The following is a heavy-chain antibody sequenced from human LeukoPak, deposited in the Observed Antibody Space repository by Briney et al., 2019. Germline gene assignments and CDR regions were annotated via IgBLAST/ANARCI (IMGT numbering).Heavy chain of an antibody. CDR1: QFTFSTYS. J-gene: IGHJ5*02. D-gene: IGHD3/OR15-3a*01. V-gene: IGHV3-21*01. CDR3: SRGIEDSRAQPVSQWFDP. CDR2: ISSSFSI. Sequence: GESLRLSCVASQFTFSTYSMTWVRQAPGKGLEWVSSISSSFSISYADSVKGRFTISRDHAKNQLSLHMHSLRADDTAVYYFSRGIEDSRAQPVSQWFDPWGQGTLVTVSS.